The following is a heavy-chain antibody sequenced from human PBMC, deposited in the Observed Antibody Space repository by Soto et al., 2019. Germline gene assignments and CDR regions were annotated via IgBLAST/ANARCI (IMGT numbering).Heavy chain of an antibody. CDR1: GFTFSSCA. Sequence: GSLRLSCAASGFTFSSCAMSWVRQAPGKGLEWVSGIGGSGDDTEYTDSVKGRFTISRDNSKNTLYLQMNSLRAEDTAVYYCANSRTYYDILTGYYPISYYYGMDVWGQGTTVTVSS. J-gene: IGHJ6*02. CDR3: ANSRTYYDILTGYYPISYYYGMDV. D-gene: IGHD3-9*01. CDR2: IGGSGDDT. V-gene: IGHV3-23*01.